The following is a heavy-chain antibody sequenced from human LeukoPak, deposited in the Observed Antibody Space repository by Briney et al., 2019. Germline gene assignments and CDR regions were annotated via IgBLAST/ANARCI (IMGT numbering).Heavy chain of an antibody. J-gene: IGHJ4*02. V-gene: IGHV3-23*01. D-gene: IGHD1-7*01. CDR2: ISGSGGST. CDR1: GFNFSSFA. Sequence: GGSLILSCSASGFNFSSFAMSWVRQAPGKGLEWVSSISGSGGSTYYADSVKGRFTISRDNSKNTLYLQMNSLRGEDTAVYYCAKDREGTIADYFDYWGQGTLVTVSS. CDR3: AKDREGTIADYFDY.